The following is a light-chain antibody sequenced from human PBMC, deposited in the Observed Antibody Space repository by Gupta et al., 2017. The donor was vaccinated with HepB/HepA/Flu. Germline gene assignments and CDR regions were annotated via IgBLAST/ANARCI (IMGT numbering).Light chain of an antibody. V-gene: IGKV3-20*01. Sequence: EIALTQSPGTLSLSPGERATLSCMASQSVSNNYLAWYQQKPGQAPRLLIYGASSRATGIPDRFSGSGSGTDFTLTISRLEPEDFAVYSCQQYCGTPITFGQGTRLEIK. CDR2: GAS. J-gene: IGKJ5*01. CDR3: QQYCGTPIT. CDR1: QSVSNNY.